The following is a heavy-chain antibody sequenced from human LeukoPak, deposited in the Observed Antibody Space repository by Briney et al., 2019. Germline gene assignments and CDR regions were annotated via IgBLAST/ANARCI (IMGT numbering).Heavy chain of an antibody. CDR2: IYYSGST. D-gene: IGHD1-14*01. CDR3: ARVPLRDPEIDY. CDR1: GGSISSSSYY. V-gene: IGHV4-39*07. J-gene: IGHJ4*02. Sequence: PSETLSLTCTVSGGSISSSSYYWGWIRQPPGKGLEWIGSIYYSGSTYYNPSLKSRVTISVDTSKNHFSLSLNSVTAADTAVYYCARVPLRDPEIDYWGQGTLVTVSS.